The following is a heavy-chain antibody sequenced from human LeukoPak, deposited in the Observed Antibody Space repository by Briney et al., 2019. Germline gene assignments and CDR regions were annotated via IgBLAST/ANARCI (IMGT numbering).Heavy chain of an antibody. V-gene: IGHV4-30-4*01. CDR2: INHSGST. D-gene: IGHD3-22*01. CDR1: GGSISSGDYY. J-gene: IGHJ4*02. Sequence: PTEPLSLTCTVSGGSISSGDYYCSWIRQPPGKGLEWIGEINHSGSTNYNPSLKSRVTISVDTSKKQFSLKLSSVTAADTAVYYCVTYYFDSSGPKKNYWGQGTLVTVSS. CDR3: VTYYFDSSGPKKNY.